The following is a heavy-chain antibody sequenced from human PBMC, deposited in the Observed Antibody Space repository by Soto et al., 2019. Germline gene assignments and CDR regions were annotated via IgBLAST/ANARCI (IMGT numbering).Heavy chain of an antibody. CDR3: IACGSSAFDS. Sequence: EVQLVESGGDLVQPGGSLRLSCAASGFTFSDHFMDWVRQAPGKGLEWVGLIRNKAGSYNTEYAASVRGRFTISRDDSENTLYPQMNSLKTEDTAVYYCIACGSSAFDSWGPGTLATVSS. J-gene: IGHJ4*02. V-gene: IGHV3-72*01. D-gene: IGHD1-26*01. CDR1: GFTFSDHF. CDR2: IRNKAGSYNT.